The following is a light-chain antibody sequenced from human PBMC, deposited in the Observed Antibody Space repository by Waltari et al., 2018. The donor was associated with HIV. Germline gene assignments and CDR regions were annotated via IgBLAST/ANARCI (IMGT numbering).Light chain of an antibody. CDR2: SNN. J-gene: IGLJ2*01. V-gene: IGLV1-47*01. CDR1: SSTIGSYY. CDR3: AAWTDSLSGVV. Sequence: QSVLTQPPSASGTPGQRVPISCSGSSSTIGSYYVYWYQQLPGTAPKLLIYSNNQRPSGVPDRFSGSKSGTSASLAISGLRSEDEADYYCAAWTDSLSGVVFGGGTKLSVL.